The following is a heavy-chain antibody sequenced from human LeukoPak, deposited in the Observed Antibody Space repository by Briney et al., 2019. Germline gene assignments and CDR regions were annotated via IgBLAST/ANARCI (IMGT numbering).Heavy chain of an antibody. Sequence: GGSLRLSCAASGLTVSSNYMSWVRQAPGKGLEWVSVIYSGGSTYYADSVKGRFTISRDNSKNTLYLQMNSLRAEDTAVYYCAKVALYCSSTSCYDIGAMDVWGQGTTVTVSS. CDR2: IYSGGST. CDR3: AKVALYCSSTSCYDIGAMDV. V-gene: IGHV3-66*02. D-gene: IGHD2-2*01. J-gene: IGHJ6*02. CDR1: GLTVSSNY.